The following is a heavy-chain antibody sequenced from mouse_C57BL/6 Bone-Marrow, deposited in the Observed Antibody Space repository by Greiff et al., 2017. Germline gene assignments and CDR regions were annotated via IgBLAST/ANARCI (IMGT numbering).Heavy chain of an antibody. D-gene: IGHD3-2*02. CDR3: ALQLRLRGDY. V-gene: IGHV1-22*01. CDR2: INPNNGGT. J-gene: IGHJ4*01. Sequence: EVQGVESGPELVKPGASVKMSCKASGYTFTDYNMHWVKQSHGKSLEWIGYINPNNGGTSYNQKSKGKATLTVNKSSSTAYMELRSLTSEDSAVYYCALQLRLRGDYWGQGTSVTVSS. CDR1: GYTFTDYN.